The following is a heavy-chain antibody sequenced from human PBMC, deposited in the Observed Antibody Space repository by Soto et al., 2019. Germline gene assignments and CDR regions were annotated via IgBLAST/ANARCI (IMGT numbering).Heavy chain of an antibody. D-gene: IGHD6-19*01. CDR3: AKRQQWLKH. J-gene: IGHJ4*02. V-gene: IGHV3-7*03. CDR1: GFTFSSYW. Sequence: GGSLRLSCAASGFTFSSYWISWVRQAPGKGLEWVANIKPDGGEKKYVDSVKGRFTISRDNSKNTLYLQMNSLRAEDTAVYYCAKRQQWLKHWGQGTQVTVSS. CDR2: IKPDGGEK.